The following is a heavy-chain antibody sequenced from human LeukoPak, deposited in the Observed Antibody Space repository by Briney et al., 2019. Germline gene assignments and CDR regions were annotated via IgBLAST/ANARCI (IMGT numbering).Heavy chain of an antibody. CDR1: GGSISTSTYS. J-gene: IGHJ3*02. Sequence: SETLSLTCTVSGGSISTSTYSWGWIRQPPEKGLEWIGSIYYSGSIYSNPSLKSRVSISVDTSKNQFSLKLSSVTAADTAVYYCARAYYYDSSGYYPGAFDIWGQGTLVTVSS. V-gene: IGHV4-39*07. CDR2: IYYSGSI. D-gene: IGHD3-22*01. CDR3: ARAYYYDSSGYYPGAFDI.